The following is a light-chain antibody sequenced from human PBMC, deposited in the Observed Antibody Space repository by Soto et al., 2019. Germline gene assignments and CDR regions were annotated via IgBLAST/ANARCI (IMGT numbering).Light chain of an antibody. CDR3: SSSAASNVL. V-gene: IGLV2-8*01. CDR2: EVT. Sequence: QSALTQPPSASGSPGQSVTISCTGTSSDVGGYNYVSWYQQHPGKAPKLMIYEVTKRPSGVPDRFSGSKSGNTASLTVSGLQAEEDADYYCSSSAASNVLFGGGTKLTVL. CDR1: SSDVGGYNY. J-gene: IGLJ2*01.